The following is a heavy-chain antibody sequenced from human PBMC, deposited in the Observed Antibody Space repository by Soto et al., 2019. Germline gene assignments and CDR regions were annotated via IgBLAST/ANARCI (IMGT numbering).Heavy chain of an antibody. Sequence: QVPLVQSGAEVKKPGASVKVSCKASGYTFTGYYMHWVRQAPGQGLEWMGWINPNSGGTNYAQKFQGWVTMTRDTSISTAYMELSRLRSDDTAVYYCARDYVWGSYRSYYFDYWGQGTLVTVSS. CDR1: GYTFTGYY. J-gene: IGHJ4*02. D-gene: IGHD3-16*02. CDR3: ARDYVWGSYRSYYFDY. CDR2: INPNSGGT. V-gene: IGHV1-2*04.